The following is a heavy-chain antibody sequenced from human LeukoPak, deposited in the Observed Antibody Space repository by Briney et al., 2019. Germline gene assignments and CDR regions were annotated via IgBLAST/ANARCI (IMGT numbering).Heavy chain of an antibody. J-gene: IGHJ6*03. CDR3: AKDARPRITFGGVIYSYYYYMDV. CDR1: GFTFSSYA. D-gene: IGHD3-16*02. CDR2: ISGSGGST. V-gene: IGHV3-23*01. Sequence: PGGSLRLSCAASGFTFSSYAMSWVRQAPGKGLGWVSAISGSGGSTYYADSVKGRFTISRDNSKNTLYLQMNSLRAEDTAVYYCAKDARPRITFGGVIYSYYYYMDVWGKGTTVTVSS.